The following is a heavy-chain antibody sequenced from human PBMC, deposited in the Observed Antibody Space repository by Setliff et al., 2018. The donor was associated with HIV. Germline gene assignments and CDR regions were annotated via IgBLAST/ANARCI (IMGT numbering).Heavy chain of an antibody. Sequence: GGSLRLSCAASGFTFTNYAMSWVRQAPGKGLEWVSVISGSGGSTYYADFVKGRFTISRDNAKNSLYLQMNSLRAEDTAMYYCARDWRSGYDLNFDYWGQGTLVTVSS. V-gene: IGHV3-23*01. CDR3: ARDWRSGYDLNFDY. J-gene: IGHJ4*02. CDR1: GFTFTNYA. CDR2: ISGSGGST. D-gene: IGHD5-12*01.